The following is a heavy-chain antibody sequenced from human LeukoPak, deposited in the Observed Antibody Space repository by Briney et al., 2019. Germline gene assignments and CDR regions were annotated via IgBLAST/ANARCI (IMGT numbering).Heavy chain of an antibody. Sequence: GASVKVSCKASGYTFTGYYMHWVRQAPGQGLEWMGWINPNSGGTNYAQKFQGRVTMTRDTSISTAYMELSRLRSDDTAVYYCARDAYPYYDSSGAFDYWGQGTLVTVSS. CDR2: INPNSGGT. J-gene: IGHJ4*02. CDR3: ARDAYPYYDSSGAFDY. D-gene: IGHD3-22*01. V-gene: IGHV1-2*02. CDR1: GYTFTGYY.